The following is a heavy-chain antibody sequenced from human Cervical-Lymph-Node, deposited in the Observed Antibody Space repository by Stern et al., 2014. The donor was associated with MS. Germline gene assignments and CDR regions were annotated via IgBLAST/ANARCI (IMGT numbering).Heavy chain of an antibody. CDR3: ARGGGVEADY. V-gene: IGHV3-21*06. CDR1: GFTFSHYT. Sequence: VQLQESGGGLVKPGGSLRISCAASGFTFSHYTMIWVRQAPGKGLEWVSSISRNTNFIYYADSVEGRFTISRDNANNSLYLQMNSLRTEDTAVYYCARGGGVEADYWGQGTLVTVSS. D-gene: IGHD3-10*01. CDR2: ISRNTNFI. J-gene: IGHJ4*02.